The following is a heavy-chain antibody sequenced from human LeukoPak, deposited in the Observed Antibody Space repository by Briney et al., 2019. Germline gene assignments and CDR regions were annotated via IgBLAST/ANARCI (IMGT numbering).Heavy chain of an antibody. Sequence: SVKVSCKASGGTFSSYAISWVRQAPGQGLEWMGRIIPILGIAIYAQKFQGRVTMTEDTSTDTAYMELSSLRSEDTAVYYCAAAEGGYSYGFLFDYWGQGTLVTVSS. D-gene: IGHD5-18*01. CDR1: GGTFSSYA. CDR3: AAAEGGYSYGFLFDY. V-gene: IGHV1-69*04. CDR2: IIPILGIA. J-gene: IGHJ4*02.